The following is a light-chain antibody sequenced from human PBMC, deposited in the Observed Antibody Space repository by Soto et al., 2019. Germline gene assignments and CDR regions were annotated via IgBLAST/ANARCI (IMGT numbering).Light chain of an antibody. CDR1: QSISTY. Sequence: DIQMTQSRSSLSASVGDRVTITCRASQSISTYLNWYQQKPGKAPKLLIYAASDLQSGVPSRFSGSGSGTDFTLTISSLQPEDFATYYCQQSYSTLLITFGQGTRLEIK. CDR2: AAS. J-gene: IGKJ5*01. CDR3: QQSYSTLLIT. V-gene: IGKV1-39*01.